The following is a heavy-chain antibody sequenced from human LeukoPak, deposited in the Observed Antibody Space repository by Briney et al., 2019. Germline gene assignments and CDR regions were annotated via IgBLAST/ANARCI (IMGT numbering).Heavy chain of an antibody. V-gene: IGHV3-66*01. Sequence: GGSLRLSCAASGFTVSNKYMSWVRQAPGKGLEWVSVIYGDDSSYYAGSVKGRFTISRDNPKNTLSLGMNSLRVDDTAVYYCARRAYCGGDCLDQWGQGTLVTVSS. CDR1: GFTVSNKY. J-gene: IGHJ4*02. CDR3: ARRAYCGGDCLDQ. D-gene: IGHD2-21*01. CDR2: IYGDDSS.